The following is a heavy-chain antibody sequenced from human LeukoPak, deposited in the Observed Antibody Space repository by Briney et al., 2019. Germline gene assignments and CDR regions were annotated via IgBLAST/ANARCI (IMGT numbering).Heavy chain of an antibody. D-gene: IGHD1-26*01. CDR1: GGSISSYY. CDR3: ASLGADHY. Sequence: PSETLSLTCTVSGGSISSYYWSWIRQPPGKGLEWIGYIYYSGSTNYNPSLKSRVTISVDTSKNQFSLKLSSVTAADTAVYYCASLGADHYSGQGNLVTVSS. V-gene: IGHV4-59*01. CDR2: IYYSGST. J-gene: IGHJ4*02.